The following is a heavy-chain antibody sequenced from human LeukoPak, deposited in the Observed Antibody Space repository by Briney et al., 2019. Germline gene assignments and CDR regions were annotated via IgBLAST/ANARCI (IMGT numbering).Heavy chain of an antibody. CDR3: AKVSGGGLYYDGMDV. CDR1: GFTFSRYA. CDR2: TSYDGNDQ. J-gene: IGHJ6*02. V-gene: IGHV3-30-3*01. Sequence: PGGSLRLSCTASGFTFSRYAMHWVRQAPGKGLEWVALTSYDGNDQYYADFVKGRFTISRDNSKNTLYLQMNSLRADDTAVYYCAKVSGGGLYYDGMDVWGQGTTVTVSS. D-gene: IGHD1-14*01.